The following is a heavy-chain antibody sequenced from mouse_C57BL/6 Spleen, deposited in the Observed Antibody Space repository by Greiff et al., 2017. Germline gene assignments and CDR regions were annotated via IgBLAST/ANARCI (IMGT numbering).Heavy chain of an antibody. Sequence: EVQVVESGGGLVQSGRSLRLSCATSGFTFSDFYMEWVRQAPGKGLEWIAASRNKANDYTTEYSASVKGRFIVSRDTSQSILYLQMNALRAEDTAIYYCARDAGDYDDWFAYWGQGTLVTVSA. D-gene: IGHD2-4*01. CDR2: SRNKANDYTT. CDR3: ARDAGDYDDWFAY. V-gene: IGHV7-1*01. CDR1: GFTFSDFY. J-gene: IGHJ3*01.